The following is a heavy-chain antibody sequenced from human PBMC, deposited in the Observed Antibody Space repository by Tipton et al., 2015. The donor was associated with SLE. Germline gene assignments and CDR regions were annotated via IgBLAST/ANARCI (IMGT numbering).Heavy chain of an antibody. CDR2: ISGSGSKT. CDR3: AKGRDIVATISLDY. J-gene: IGHJ4*01. CDR1: GFIFSNYG. D-gene: IGHD5-12*01. Sequence: SLRLSCAASGFIFSNYGMNWVRQAPGKGLEWVAGISGSGSKTYSAESLKGRFIVSRDNSKKMLDLEMNDLRGDDTAVYYCAKGRDIVATISLDYWGHGTQVTVSS. V-gene: IGHV3-23*01.